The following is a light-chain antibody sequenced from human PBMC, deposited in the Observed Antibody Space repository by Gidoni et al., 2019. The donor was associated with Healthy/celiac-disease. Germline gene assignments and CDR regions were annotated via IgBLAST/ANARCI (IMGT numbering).Light chain of an antibody. CDR2: CAS. CDR1: QSVRIF. Sequence: PAPVFVSPGDSPTLSCRACQSVRIFLAVYEQTPAEAPRPHLYCASHSDTGLTARFRGCGSGTHFTLTLRRIEPEDFAVYYCQQCRNWPQTFGQGTKVEIK. J-gene: IGKJ1*01. V-gene: IGKV3-11*01. CDR3: QQCRNWPQT.